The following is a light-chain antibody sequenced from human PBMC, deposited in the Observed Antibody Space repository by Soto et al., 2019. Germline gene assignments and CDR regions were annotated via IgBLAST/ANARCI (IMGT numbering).Light chain of an antibody. J-gene: IGKJ4*01. CDR1: QSVGGY. V-gene: IGKV3-11*01. Sequence: EIVLTQSPATLSLSPGERATLSCSASQSVGGYLSWYQQKPGQPPRLLIYGASNRATGIPARFSGSGSGTDFTLTISSLEPEDSAIYYCQQRSDWPPLTFGGGTKVEIK. CDR3: QQRSDWPPLT. CDR2: GAS.